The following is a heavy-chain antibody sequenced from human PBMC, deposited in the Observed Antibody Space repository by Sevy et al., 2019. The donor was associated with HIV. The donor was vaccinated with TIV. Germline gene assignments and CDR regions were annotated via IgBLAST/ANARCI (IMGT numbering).Heavy chain of an antibody. CDR3: AKDYSAGITMVWGAYRARGDYFDY. D-gene: IGHD3-10*01. CDR1: GFTFRTSG. CDR2: ISYDEAHK. V-gene: IGHV3-30*18. J-gene: IGHJ4*02. Sequence: GGSLRLSCVTSGFTFRTSGMYWVRQSPGKGLEWVAVISYDEAHKNYADSVKGRFSISKDNSKNTLYLQMSSLRTEDTAVYYCAKDYSAGITMVWGAYRARGDYFDYWGQGTQVTVSS.